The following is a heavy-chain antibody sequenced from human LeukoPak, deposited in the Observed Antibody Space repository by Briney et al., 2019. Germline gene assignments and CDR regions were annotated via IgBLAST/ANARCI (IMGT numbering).Heavy chain of an antibody. CDR3: ARQRYDSSGYYYQPQDFDY. J-gene: IGHJ4*02. Sequence: GESLRISCEGSGYSFTSYWISWVRQMPGKGLEWMGRIDPSDSYTNYSPSFQGHVTISADKSISTAYLQWSSLKASDTAMYYCARQRYDSSGYYYQPQDFDYWGQGTLVTVSS. CDR2: IDPSDSYT. V-gene: IGHV5-10-1*01. D-gene: IGHD3-22*01. CDR1: GYSFTSYW.